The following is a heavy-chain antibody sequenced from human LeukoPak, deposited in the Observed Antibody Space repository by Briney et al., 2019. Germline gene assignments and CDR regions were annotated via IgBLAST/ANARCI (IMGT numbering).Heavy chain of an antibody. CDR3: AKDPAWFGELVVYYFDY. V-gene: IGHV3-30*18. J-gene: IGHJ4*02. CDR1: GFTFSSYG. D-gene: IGHD3-10*01. Sequence: GGSLRLSCAASGFTFSSYGMHWVRQAPGKGLEWVAVISYDGSNKYYVDSVKGRFTISRDNSKNTLYLQMNSLRAEDTAVYYCAKDPAWFGELVVYYFDYWGQGTLVTVSS. CDR2: ISYDGSNK.